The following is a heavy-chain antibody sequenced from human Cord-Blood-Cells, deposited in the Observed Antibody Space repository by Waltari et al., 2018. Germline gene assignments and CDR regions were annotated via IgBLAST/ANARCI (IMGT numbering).Heavy chain of an antibody. CDR3: ARGWYSGYEFDY. V-gene: IGHV4-34*01. CDR2: INHSGNT. D-gene: IGHD5-12*01. J-gene: IGHJ4*02. CDR1: GGSFSGYY. Sequence: QVQLQQWGAGLLKPSETLSLTCAVYGGSFSGYYWSWIRQPPWKGLEWIGEINHSGNTNYTPSLKSRVTISVDTSKNQFSLKLSSVTAADTAVYYCARGWYSGYEFDYWGQGTLVTVSS.